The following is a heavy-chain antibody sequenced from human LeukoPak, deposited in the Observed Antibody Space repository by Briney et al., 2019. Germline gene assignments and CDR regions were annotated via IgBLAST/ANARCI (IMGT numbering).Heavy chain of an antibody. CDR3: ARAPNVQFLEWLFDYYGMDV. D-gene: IGHD3-3*01. J-gene: IGHJ6*02. Sequence: VASVKVSCKASGYTFTSYDINWVRQATGQGLEWMGWMNPNSGNTGYAQKFQGRVTMTRNTSISTAYMELSSLRSEDTAVYYCARAPNVQFLEWLFDYYGMDVWGQGTTVTVSS. CDR1: GYTFTSYD. V-gene: IGHV1-8*01. CDR2: MNPNSGNT.